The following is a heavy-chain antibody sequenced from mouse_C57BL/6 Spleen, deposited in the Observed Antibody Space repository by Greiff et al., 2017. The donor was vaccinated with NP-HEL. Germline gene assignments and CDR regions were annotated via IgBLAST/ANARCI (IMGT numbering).Heavy chain of an antibody. V-gene: IGHV1-39*01. CDR2: INPNYGTT. D-gene: IGHD1-1*01. CDR1: GYSFTDYN. Sequence: QLVESGPELVKPGASVKISCKASGYSFTDYNMNWVKQSNGKSLEWIGVINPNYGTTSYNQKFKGKATLTVDQSSSTAYMQLNSLTSEDSAVYYCARSRNYYGSSYKYFDVWGTGTTVTVSS. CDR3: ARSRNYYGSSYKYFDV. J-gene: IGHJ1*03.